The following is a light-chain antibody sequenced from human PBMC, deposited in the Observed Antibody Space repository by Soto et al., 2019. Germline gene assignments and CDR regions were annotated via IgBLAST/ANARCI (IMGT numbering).Light chain of an antibody. V-gene: IGKV1-39*01. Sequence: IQMTQSPSSLSASVGDRVTITCRASQSVSSYLNWYQQKPGKAPKLLIYAASSLQSGVPSRFSGSGSATDFTLTISSLQPEDFATYYCQQFYSTPYTFGQGTKLEIK. CDR2: AAS. CDR1: QSVSSY. J-gene: IGKJ2*01. CDR3: QQFYSTPYT.